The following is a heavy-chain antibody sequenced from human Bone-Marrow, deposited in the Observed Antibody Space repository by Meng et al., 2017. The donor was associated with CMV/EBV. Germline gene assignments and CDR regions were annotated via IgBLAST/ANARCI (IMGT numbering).Heavy chain of an antibody. Sequence: GESLKISCAASGSTVNNNYMTWVRQAPGKGLEWVANIKQDGSEKYYVDSVKGRFTISRDNAKNSLYLQMNSLRAEDTAVYYCARDGYDFWSGYYRVLPQTYYYYGMDVWGQGTTVTVSS. V-gene: IGHV3-7*01. J-gene: IGHJ6*02. D-gene: IGHD3-3*01. CDR1: GSTVNNNY. CDR2: IKQDGSEK. CDR3: ARDGYDFWSGYYRVLPQTYYYYGMDV.